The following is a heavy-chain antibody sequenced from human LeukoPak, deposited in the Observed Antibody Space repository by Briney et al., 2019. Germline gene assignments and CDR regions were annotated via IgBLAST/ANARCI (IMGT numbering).Heavy chain of an antibody. V-gene: IGHV4-38-2*01. D-gene: IGHD3-3*01. Sequence: SETLSLTCAVSGYSISSGYYWGWIRQPPGKGLEWIGSIYHSGSTYYNPSLKSRVTISVDTSKNQFSLKLSSVTAAGTAVYYCARHLSGFWSGYPYWGQGTLVTVSS. J-gene: IGHJ4*02. CDR1: GYSISSGYY. CDR3: ARHLSGFWSGYPY. CDR2: IYHSGST.